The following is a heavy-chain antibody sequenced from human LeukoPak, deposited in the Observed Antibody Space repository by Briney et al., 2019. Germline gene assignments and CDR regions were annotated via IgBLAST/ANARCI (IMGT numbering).Heavy chain of an antibody. CDR3: VKDGPIVGATPRGSAFDI. CDR1: GFTFDDYA. D-gene: IGHD1-26*01. CDR2: ISWNSGSI. J-gene: IGHJ3*02. V-gene: IGHV3-9*01. Sequence: GGSLRLSCAASGFTFDDYAMHWVRQTPGKGLEWVSGISWNSGSIAYADSVKGRFTISRDNAKKSLYLQMNSLRAEDTALYYCVKDGPIVGATPRGSAFDIWGQGTMVTVSS.